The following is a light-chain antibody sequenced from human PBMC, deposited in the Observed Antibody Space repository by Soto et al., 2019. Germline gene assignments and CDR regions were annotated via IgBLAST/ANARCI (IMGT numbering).Light chain of an antibody. J-gene: IGKJ2*01. CDR3: LQDYNYPYT. V-gene: IGKV1-6*01. Sequence: AIQMTQSPSSLSASVGDRVTITCRASQGIRNDLGWYQQKPGKAPKLLIYAASSLQSGVPSRFSGSGSGTDFTLTISSLQPQDFAPYYCLQDYNYPYTFGQGTKVDI. CDR1: QGIRND. CDR2: AAS.